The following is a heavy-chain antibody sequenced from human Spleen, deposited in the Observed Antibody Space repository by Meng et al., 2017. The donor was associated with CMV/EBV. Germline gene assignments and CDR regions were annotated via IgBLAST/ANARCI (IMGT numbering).Heavy chain of an antibody. CDR3: ARSGGPTEGDF. Sequence: SCEASGYTFSGHYIHWVRQAPGHGLEWMAWINPKTGTTKYGKGFQGRVTLTRDTSINTAYMELQWLRPDDSAMYYCARSGGPTEGDFWGPGTLVTVSS. D-gene: IGHD2-15*01. V-gene: IGHV1-2*02. J-gene: IGHJ4*02. CDR2: INPKTGTT. CDR1: GYTFSGHY.